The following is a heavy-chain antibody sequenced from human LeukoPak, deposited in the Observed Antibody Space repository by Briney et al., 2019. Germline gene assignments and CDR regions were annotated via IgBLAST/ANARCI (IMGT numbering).Heavy chain of an antibody. CDR1: GGSISSSSYY. CDR3: ARASDGQPYYFDY. J-gene: IGHJ4*02. Sequence: PETLSLTCTVSGGSISSSSYYWGWILQPPGKGLEWIGSIYYSGSTYYNPSLESRVTISVDTSKNQFSLKLSSVTAADTAVYYCARASDGQPYYFDYWGQGTLVTVSS. CDR2: IYYSGST. D-gene: IGHD5-24*01. V-gene: IGHV4-39*07.